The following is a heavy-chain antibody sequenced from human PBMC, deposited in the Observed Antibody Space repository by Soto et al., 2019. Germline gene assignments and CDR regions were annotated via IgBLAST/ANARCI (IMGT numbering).Heavy chain of an antibody. V-gene: IGHV4-34*01. J-gene: IGHJ6*03. Sequence: QVQLQQWGAGLLKPSETLSLTCAVYGGSFRGYHWSWIRQPPGKGLEWIGEINHSGSTNYHPSLKSRVTISLDTSKNQFSLKLSSVTAADTAVYYCARWVTMVRGLTANYYYYMDVWGKGTTVTVSS. CDR3: ARWVTMVRGLTANYYYYMDV. CDR1: GGSFRGYH. D-gene: IGHD3-10*01. CDR2: INHSGST.